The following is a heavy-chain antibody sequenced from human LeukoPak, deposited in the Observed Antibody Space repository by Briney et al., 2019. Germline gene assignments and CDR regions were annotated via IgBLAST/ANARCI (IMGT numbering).Heavy chain of an antibody. Sequence: GGSLRLSCVASGFTFSRYWMHWVRQAPGKGLMWVSRINSDGSATTYADFVKGRFTISRDNAKNTVYLQMNSLRVDDTAIYYCERDYGAWGQGTLVTVSP. CDR2: INSDGSAT. J-gene: IGHJ5*02. CDR1: GFTFSRYW. CDR3: ERDYGA. V-gene: IGHV3-74*03. D-gene: IGHD4/OR15-4a*01.